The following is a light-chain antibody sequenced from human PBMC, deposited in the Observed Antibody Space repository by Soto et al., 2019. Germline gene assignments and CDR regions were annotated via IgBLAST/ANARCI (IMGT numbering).Light chain of an antibody. V-gene: IGKV3-15*01. CDR1: QSVSSN. J-gene: IGKJ2*01. CDR2: GAS. Sequence: EIVMTQSPATLSVSPGGRATLSCRASQSVSSNLAWYQQKPGQPPRLLIYGASTRATGIPARFSGSGSGTEFTLTISSLQSEDFAVYYCQQYNNWPPYTFGQGTKLEIK. CDR3: QQYNNWPPYT.